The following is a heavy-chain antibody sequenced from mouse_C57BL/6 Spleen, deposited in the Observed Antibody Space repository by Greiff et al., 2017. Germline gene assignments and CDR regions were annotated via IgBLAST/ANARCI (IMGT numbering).Heavy chain of an antibody. D-gene: IGHD1-1*01. Sequence: EVHLVESGGGLVKPGGSLKLSCAASGFTFSDYGMHWVRQAPEKGLEWVAYISSGSSTIYYADTVKGRFPISRDNAKNTLFLQMTSLRSEDTAMYYWARVLLQPYYFDYWGQGTTLTVSS. CDR3: ARVLLQPYYFDY. CDR2: ISSGSSTI. CDR1: GFTFSDYG. J-gene: IGHJ2*01. V-gene: IGHV5-17*01.